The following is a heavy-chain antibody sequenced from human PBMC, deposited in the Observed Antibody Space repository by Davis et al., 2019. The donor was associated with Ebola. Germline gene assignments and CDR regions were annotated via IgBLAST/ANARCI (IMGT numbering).Heavy chain of an antibody. CDR3: ARGAWFDP. V-gene: IGHV3-30*04. CDR1: GFTFSSYA. Sequence: GESLKISCAASGFTFSSYAMHWVRQAPGKGLEWVAVISYDGSNKYYADSVKGRFTISRDNSKNTLYLQMNSLRAEDTAVYYCARGAWFDPWGQGTLVTVSS. J-gene: IGHJ5*02. CDR2: ISYDGSNK.